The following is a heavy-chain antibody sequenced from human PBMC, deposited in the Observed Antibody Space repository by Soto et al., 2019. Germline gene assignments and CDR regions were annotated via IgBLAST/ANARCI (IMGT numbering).Heavy chain of an antibody. D-gene: IGHD5-12*01. Sequence: QVQLRESGPGLVKTSQTLSLTCSVSGASVAGGSYYWSWVRQPPGKRLEWIGYIPSRGRPFYNPSLTSRGTISADTSKNQLSLQLTSVTAADTAVYYCARDTYSGYDFGLWGQGTLVTVSS. V-gene: IGHV4-30-4*01. CDR2: IPSRGRP. CDR1: GASVAGGSYY. CDR3: ARDTYSGYDFGL. J-gene: IGHJ5*02.